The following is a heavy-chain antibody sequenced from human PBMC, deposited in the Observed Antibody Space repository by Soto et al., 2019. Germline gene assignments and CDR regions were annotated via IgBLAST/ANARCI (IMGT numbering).Heavy chain of an antibody. J-gene: IGHJ4*02. CDR1: GGSISNYY. Sequence: QVQLQESGPGLVKPSETLSLTCTVSGGSISNYYWSWIRQPPGKGLEWIGYVYYSGSTNYNPSPKTRVTVSVDTSKNHSSLKLSSVTAADTAVYYCAIDAFSSSHFEYWCQGIPVSVSS. V-gene: IGHV4-59*01. D-gene: IGHD2-2*01. CDR3: AIDAFSSSHFEY. CDR2: VYYSGST.